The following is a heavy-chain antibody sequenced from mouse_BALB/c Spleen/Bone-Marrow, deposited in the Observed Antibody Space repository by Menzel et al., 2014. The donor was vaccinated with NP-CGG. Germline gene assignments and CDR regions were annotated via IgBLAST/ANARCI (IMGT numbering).Heavy chain of an antibody. V-gene: IGHV1S81*02. J-gene: IGHJ2*01. CDR1: GYTFTSYY. Sequence: QVQLKESGAELVKPGTSVKLSCKASGYTFTSYYIYWVKQRPGQGLKWIGEINPSNGGTNFNEKFKSKATLTVDKSSSTAYMQLSSLTSEDSALYYCTRLSLLRGYFDYWGQGTTLTVSS. CDR3: TRLSLLRGYFDY. CDR2: INPSNGGT. D-gene: IGHD1-2*01.